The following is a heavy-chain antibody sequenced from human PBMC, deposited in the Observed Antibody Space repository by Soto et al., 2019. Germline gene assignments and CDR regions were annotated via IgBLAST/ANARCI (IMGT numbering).Heavy chain of an antibody. CDR3: ARDLTSITMVRGVIGY. Sequence: QVQLVQSGAEVKKPGSSVKVSCKASGGTFSSYTISWVRQAPGQGLEWMGRIIPILDIANYAQKFQGRVTITADKSTSTAYMELSSLRSEDTAVYYCARDLTSITMVRGVIGYWGQGTLVTVSS. J-gene: IGHJ4*02. V-gene: IGHV1-69*08. D-gene: IGHD3-10*01. CDR1: GGTFSSYT. CDR2: IIPILDIA.